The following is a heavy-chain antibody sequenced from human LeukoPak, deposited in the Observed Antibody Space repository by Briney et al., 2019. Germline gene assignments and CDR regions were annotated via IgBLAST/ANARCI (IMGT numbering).Heavy chain of an antibody. Sequence: ASVKVSCKASGYTFTGYYMHWVRQAPGQGLEWMGWTNPNSGGTNYAQKFQGRVTMTRDTSISTAYMELSRLRSDDTAVYYCARDKYGDYQEYNWFDPWGQGTLVTVSS. CDR3: ARDKYGDYQEYNWFDP. CDR1: GYTFTGYY. V-gene: IGHV1-2*02. CDR2: TNPNSGGT. D-gene: IGHD4-17*01. J-gene: IGHJ5*02.